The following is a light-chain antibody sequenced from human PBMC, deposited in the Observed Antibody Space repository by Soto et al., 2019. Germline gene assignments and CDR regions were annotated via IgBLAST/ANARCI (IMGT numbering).Light chain of an antibody. CDR2: AAS. CDR3: QQSYSTPYT. CDR1: QSISSY. V-gene: IGKV1-39*01. J-gene: IGKJ2*01. Sequence: DIQMTQSPSSLSASVGDRVTITCRASQSISSYLNWYQYKPGKAPKLLIYAASSLQSGVPSRFSGSGSGTDFTLTISSLQPEDFATYYCQQSYSTPYTFGQGTKLEIK.